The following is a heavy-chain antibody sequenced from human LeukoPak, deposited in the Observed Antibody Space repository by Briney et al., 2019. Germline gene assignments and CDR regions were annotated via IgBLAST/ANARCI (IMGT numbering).Heavy chain of an antibody. V-gene: IGHV3-48*03. CDR2: IGSSDSTT. CDR1: GFTFSSYE. D-gene: IGHD5-18*01. J-gene: IGHJ6*03. Sequence: PGGSLRLSCVASGFTFSSYEMNWVRQAPGKGLEWLSYIGSSDSTTHYADSVKGRFTISRDNSKNTLYLQMNSLRAEDTAVYYCARDQTAMVSRYMDVWGKGTTVTVSS. CDR3: ARDQTAMVSRYMDV.